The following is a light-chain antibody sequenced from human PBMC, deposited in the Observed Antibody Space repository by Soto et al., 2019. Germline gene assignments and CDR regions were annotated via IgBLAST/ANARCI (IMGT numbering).Light chain of an antibody. V-gene: IGLV2-14*01. CDR2: EVS. J-gene: IGLJ1*01. Sequence: QSVLTQPASVSGSPGQSITSSCTGTSSDVGGYNYVSWYHQQSGKAPKRMIHEVSNRPSGVSNRFSGSKSGNTASLTISGLQAEDEADYYCSSYTSSRAYVFGIGTKVTVL. CDR1: SSDVGGYNY. CDR3: SSYTSSRAYV.